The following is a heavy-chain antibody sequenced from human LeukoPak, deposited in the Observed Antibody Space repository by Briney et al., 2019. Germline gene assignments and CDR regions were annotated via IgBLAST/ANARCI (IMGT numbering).Heavy chain of an antibody. Sequence: GGSLRLSCAASGFTFSGYEMNGVRQAPGKGLEWVSYISNNGGTISYADSVKGRFTTSRDNAKNSLFLQMNSLRAEDTAVYYCARDAYTYGMVFDYWGQGTLVTVSS. CDR2: ISNNGGTI. J-gene: IGHJ4*02. D-gene: IGHD5-18*01. V-gene: IGHV3-48*03. CDR3: ARDAYTYGMVFDY. CDR1: GFTFSGYE.